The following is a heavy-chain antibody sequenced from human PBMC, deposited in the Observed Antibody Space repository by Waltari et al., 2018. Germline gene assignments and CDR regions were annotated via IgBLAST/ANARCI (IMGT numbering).Heavy chain of an antibody. CDR3: AKEHVFCSSTSCYTGRGWGVEDGMDV. CDR2: LIPIFGTA. Sequence: QVQLVQSGAEVKKPGSSVKVSCKASGGTFSSYAISWVRQAPGQGLQWMGGLIPIFGTANNAQKFQGRVTITADESTSTAYMELSSLRSEDTAVYYCAKEHVFCSSTSCYTGRGWGVEDGMDVWGQGTTVTVSS. J-gene: IGHJ6*02. V-gene: IGHV1-69*01. D-gene: IGHD2-2*02. CDR1: GGTFSSYA.